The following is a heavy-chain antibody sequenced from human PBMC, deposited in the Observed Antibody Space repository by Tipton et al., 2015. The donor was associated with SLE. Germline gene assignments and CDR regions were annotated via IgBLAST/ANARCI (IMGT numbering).Heavy chain of an antibody. Sequence: SLRLSCAASGFTFSSYGMHWVRQAPGKGLEWVAVIWYDGSNKYYADSVKGRFTISRDNSKNTLYLQMNSLRAEDTAVYYCAKEMATQFLGYWGQGTLVTVSS. D-gene: IGHD5-24*01. CDR2: IWYDGSNK. CDR1: GFTFSSYG. V-gene: IGHV3-33*06. CDR3: AKEMATQFLGY. J-gene: IGHJ4*02.